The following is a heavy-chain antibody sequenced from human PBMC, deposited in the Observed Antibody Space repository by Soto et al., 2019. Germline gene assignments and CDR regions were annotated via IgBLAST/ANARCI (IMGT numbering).Heavy chain of an antibody. Sequence: QVQLQESGPGVVKPSGTLSLTCAVSGGSVSSDYWWRWVRLPPGKGLVWIGAIYYSGRTNYNPSPKSRATISLDKSQIQLSLILNSVTAADTAVYYWARDRPSYGRNFDYWGQGPRVNVSS. V-gene: IGHV4-4*02. J-gene: IGHJ4*02. CDR3: ARDRPSYGRNFDY. CDR2: IYYSGRT. CDR1: GGSVSSDYW. D-gene: IGHD1-26*01.